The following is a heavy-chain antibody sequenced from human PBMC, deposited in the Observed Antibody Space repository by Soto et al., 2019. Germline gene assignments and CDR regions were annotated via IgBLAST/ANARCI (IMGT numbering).Heavy chain of an antibody. V-gene: IGHV3-33*01. CDR3: SHGYAQYFES. CDR1: GFTFSSYG. J-gene: IGHJ4*02. D-gene: IGHD5-18*01. Sequence: GGSLRLSCAASGFTFSSYGMHWVRQAPGKGLEWVAVIWYDGSNKYYADYVKGRFTISRDNSKNTLYLQMNSLRAEDTAVYYCSHGYAQYFESWGQGTLVTVSS. CDR2: IWYDGSNK.